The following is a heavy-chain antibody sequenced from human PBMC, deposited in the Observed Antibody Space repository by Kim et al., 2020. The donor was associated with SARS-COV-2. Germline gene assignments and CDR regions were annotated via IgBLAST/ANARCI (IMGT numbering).Heavy chain of an antibody. CDR3: ASTGWVTAIGPDAFDI. J-gene: IGHJ3*02. CDR1: GFTFSSYS. CDR2: ISSSSSYI. D-gene: IGHD2-21*02. Sequence: GGSLRLSCAASGFTFSSYSMNWVRQAPGKGLEWVSSISSSSSYIYYADSVKGRFTISRDNAKNSLYLQMNSLRAEDTAVYYCASTGWVTAIGPDAFDIWGQGTMVTVSS. V-gene: IGHV3-21*01.